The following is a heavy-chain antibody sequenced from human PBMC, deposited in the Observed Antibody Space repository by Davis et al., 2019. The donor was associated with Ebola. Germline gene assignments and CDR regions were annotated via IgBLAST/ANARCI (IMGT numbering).Heavy chain of an antibody. J-gene: IGHJ6*02. CDR1: GGSISSYY. CDR2: IYYSGST. V-gene: IGHV4-59*01. CDR3: ARETYYYDSSGYVYYYGMDV. D-gene: IGHD3-22*01. Sequence: GSLRLSCTVSGGSISSYYWSWIRQPPGKGLEWIGYIYYSGSTNYNPSLKSRVTISVDTSKNQFSLKLSSVTAADTAVYYCARETYYYDSSGYVYYYGMDVWGQGTTVTVSS.